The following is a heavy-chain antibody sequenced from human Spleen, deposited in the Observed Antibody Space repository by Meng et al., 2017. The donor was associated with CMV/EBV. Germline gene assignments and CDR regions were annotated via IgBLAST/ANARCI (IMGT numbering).Heavy chain of an antibody. CDR2: INHSGST. J-gene: IGHJ6*02. CDR1: GGSFSGYY. D-gene: IGHD3-10*01. Sequence: SETLSLTCAVYGGSFSGYYWSWIRQPPGKGLEWIGEINHSGSTNYNPSLKSRVTISVDTSKNQFSLKLSSVTAADTAVYYCARQAPMVRGVIGPRYYYYCMDVWGQGTTVTVSS. CDR3: ARQAPMVRGVIGPRYYYYCMDV. V-gene: IGHV4-34*01.